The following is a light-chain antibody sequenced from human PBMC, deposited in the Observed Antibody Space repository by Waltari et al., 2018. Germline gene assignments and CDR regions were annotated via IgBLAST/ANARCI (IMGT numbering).Light chain of an antibody. CDR2: EVT. CDR1: SSDIGHYYL. CDR3: CSYVDSRTFEWV. Sequence: QSALTQPASVSGSPGNSITLPCTGTSSDIGHYYLFSWFQQYPGKAPKLIICEVTKRPSGVSDRFSGSKSGSTASLTISGLQPEDEADYYCCSYVDSRTFEWVFGGGTKLTVL. J-gene: IGLJ3*02. V-gene: IGLV2-23*02.